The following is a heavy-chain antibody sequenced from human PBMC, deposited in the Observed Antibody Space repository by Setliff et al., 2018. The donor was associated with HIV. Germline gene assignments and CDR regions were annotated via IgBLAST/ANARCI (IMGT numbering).Heavy chain of an antibody. Sequence: ASVKVSCKASGYIFTVYLMHWVRQAPGQGLEWMGWINPNSGDTKYSQHFEGRVTMTRDPSISTVYMELTSLTSDDTAVYYCARWIGSSIYYFDSWGQGTLVTVSS. V-gene: IGHV1-2*02. D-gene: IGHD2-2*03. CDR2: INPNSGDT. CDR3: ARWIGSSIYYFDS. J-gene: IGHJ4*02. CDR1: GYIFTVYL.